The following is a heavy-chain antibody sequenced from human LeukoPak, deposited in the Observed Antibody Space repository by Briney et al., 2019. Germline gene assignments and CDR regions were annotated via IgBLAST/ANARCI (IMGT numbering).Heavy chain of an antibody. CDR3: ARRVVVVAATLIDP. CDR2: IYYSGST. V-gene: IGHV4-31*03. D-gene: IGHD2-15*01. J-gene: IGHJ5*02. Sequence: SETLSLTCTVSGGSISSGGYYWGWVRQHPGRGLEGIGYIYYSGSTYYNPSLKSRVTISVDTSKNQFSLKLSSVTAADTAVYYCARRVVVVAATLIDPWGQGTLVTVSS. CDR1: GGSISSGGYY.